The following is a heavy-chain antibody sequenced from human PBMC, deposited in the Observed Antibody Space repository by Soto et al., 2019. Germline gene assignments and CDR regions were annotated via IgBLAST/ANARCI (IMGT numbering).Heavy chain of an antibody. D-gene: IGHD2-2*01. CDR1: GFIFSSYG. CDR3: ARPYCSSSSCYSTPAYYYYGMDV. V-gene: IGHV3-33*01. Sequence: QVQLVESGGGVVQPGRSVRLSCAASGFIFSSYGMHWVRQAPGKGLEWVAVIWFDGSNKYYADSVKGRFTISRDNSKNTLYLQINSLRAEDTAVYYCARPYCSSSSCYSTPAYYYYGMDVWGQGTTVTVSS. J-gene: IGHJ6*02. CDR2: IWFDGSNK.